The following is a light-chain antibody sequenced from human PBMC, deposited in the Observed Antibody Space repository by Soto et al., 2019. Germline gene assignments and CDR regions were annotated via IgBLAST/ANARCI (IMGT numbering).Light chain of an antibody. Sequence: SSLSASVGDRVTITCRASQSISSYLNWYQQKPGKAPKLLIYAASSLQSGVPSRFSGSGSGTDFTLTISSLQPEDFATYYCQPSYSTPLTFGGGTKVDIK. V-gene: IGKV1-39*01. CDR2: AAS. CDR3: QPSYSTPLT. J-gene: IGKJ4*01. CDR1: QSISSY.